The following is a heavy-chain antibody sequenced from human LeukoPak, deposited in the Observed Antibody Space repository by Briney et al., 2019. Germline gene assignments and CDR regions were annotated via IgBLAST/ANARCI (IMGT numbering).Heavy chain of an antibody. Sequence: GGSLRLFCAASGFTFSSYGMHWVRQAPGKGLEWVAVIWYDGSNKYYADSVKGRFTISRDNSKNTLYLQMNSLRAEDTAVYYCARGFGQGAARFYYYYGMDVWGQGTTVTVSS. CDR3: ARGFGQGAARFYYYYGMDV. D-gene: IGHD6-6*01. CDR1: GFTFSSYG. J-gene: IGHJ6*02. V-gene: IGHV3-33*01. CDR2: IWYDGSNK.